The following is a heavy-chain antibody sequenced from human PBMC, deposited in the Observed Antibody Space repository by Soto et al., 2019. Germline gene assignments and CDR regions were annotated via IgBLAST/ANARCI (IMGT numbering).Heavy chain of an antibody. CDR2: INHSGST. D-gene: IGHD1-1*01. V-gene: IGHV4-34*01. CDR1: GVSFNSYY. Sequence: QVQLQQWGAGLLKPSETLSLTCGVYGVSFNSYYWSWIRQPPGKGLEWIGEINHSGSTNYNPSLKSRVTISVDTSKKQFSLKLSSVTAAGTAVYYCARDLGWNYYHYYGMDVWGQGTTVTVSS. CDR3: ARDLGWNYYHYYGMDV. J-gene: IGHJ6*02.